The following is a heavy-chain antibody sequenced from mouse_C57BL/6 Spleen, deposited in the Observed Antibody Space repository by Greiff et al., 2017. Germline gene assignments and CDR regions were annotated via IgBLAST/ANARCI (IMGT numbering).Heavy chain of an antibody. CDR2: IHPSDSDT. D-gene: IGHD1-3*01. CDR1: GYTFTSYW. V-gene: IGHV1-74*01. Sequence: VQLLESGAELVKPGASVKVSCKASGYTFTSYWMHWVKQSPGQGLEWIGRIHPSDSDTNYTQKFKGKATLTVDKSSSTAYMQLSSLTSEDSAVXECGETGTDYWGQGTTLTVSS. CDR3: GETGTDY. J-gene: IGHJ2*01.